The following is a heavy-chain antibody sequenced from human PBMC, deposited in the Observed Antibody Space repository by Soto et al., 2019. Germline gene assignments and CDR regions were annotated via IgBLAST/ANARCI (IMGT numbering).Heavy chain of an antibody. Sequence: SLRLSCAASGFIFSSYATHWVRQAPGKGLEWVAVISYDGSNKYYADSVKGRFTISRDNSKNTLYLQMNSLRAEDTAVYYCARDRAQQGFLDYWGQGTLVTVSS. CDR3: ARDRAQQGFLDY. V-gene: IGHV3-30-3*01. D-gene: IGHD6-13*01. J-gene: IGHJ4*02. CDR1: GFIFSSYA. CDR2: ISYDGSNK.